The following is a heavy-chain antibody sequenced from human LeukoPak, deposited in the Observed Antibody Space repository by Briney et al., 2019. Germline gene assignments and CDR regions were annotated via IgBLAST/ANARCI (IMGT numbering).Heavy chain of an antibody. CDR2: TNSDGSTT. J-gene: IGHJ3*01. V-gene: IGHV3-74*01. CDR3: ARGDTAMARGYAFDL. D-gene: IGHD5-18*01. Sequence: GGSLRLSCEASGFTFSSHWMHWVRQAPGKGLVWVARTNSDGSTTNYADSVQGRFTISRDNAKNTLYLQMNSLRAEDTAVYYCARGDTAMARGYAFDLWGQGTMVTVSS. CDR1: GFTFSSHW.